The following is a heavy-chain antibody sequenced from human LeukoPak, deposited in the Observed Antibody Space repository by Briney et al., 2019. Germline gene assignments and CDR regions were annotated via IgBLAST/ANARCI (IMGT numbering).Heavy chain of an antibody. J-gene: IGHJ4*02. V-gene: IGHV3-33*01. CDR3: ARDFWNEPSKYFDY. Sequence: GMSLRLSCSASGFTFGSYGMHWVRQAPGKGLEWVALIWYHGNDVDYADSVKGRFTISRDNSKNTLYLQMNSVRAEDTAVYFCARDFWNEPSKYFDYWGQGTLVTVSS. CDR2: IWYHGNDV. CDR1: GFTFGSYG. D-gene: IGHD3-3*01.